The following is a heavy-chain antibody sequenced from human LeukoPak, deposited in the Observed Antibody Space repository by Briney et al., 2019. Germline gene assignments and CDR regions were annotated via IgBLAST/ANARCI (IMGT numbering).Heavy chain of an antibody. J-gene: IGHJ4*02. V-gene: IGHV3-33*01. CDR3: ARDFWNEPSKYFDY. Sequence: GMSLRLSCSASGFTFGSYGMHWVRQAPGKGLEWVALIWYHGNDVDYADSVKGRFTISRDNSKNTLYLQMNSVRAEDTAVYFCARDFWNEPSKYFDYWGQGTLVTVSS. CDR2: IWYHGNDV. CDR1: GFTFGSYG. D-gene: IGHD3-3*01.